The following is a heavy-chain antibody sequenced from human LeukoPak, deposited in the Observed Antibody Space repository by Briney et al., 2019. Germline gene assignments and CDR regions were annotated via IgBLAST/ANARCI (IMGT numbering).Heavy chain of an antibody. Sequence: GGPLRLSCAASGFSFSSYTMNWVRQAPGKGLEWVSSISGSSYYIYYADSVKGRFTISRDNAKNSLYLQMNSLRAEDTAVYYCTSSTGVTTGYGIDVWGQGTTVTVSS. CDR3: TSSTGVTTGYGIDV. CDR1: GFSFSSYT. D-gene: IGHD4-17*01. J-gene: IGHJ6*02. V-gene: IGHV3-21*01. CDR2: ISGSSYYI.